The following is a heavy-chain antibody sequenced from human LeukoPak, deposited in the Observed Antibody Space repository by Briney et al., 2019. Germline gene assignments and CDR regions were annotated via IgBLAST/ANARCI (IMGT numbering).Heavy chain of an antibody. CDR3: AKDHGDILTGYYDY. V-gene: IGHV3-66*01. CDR1: GFTVSSSY. D-gene: IGHD3-9*01. CDR2: ISSAGTT. J-gene: IGHJ4*02. Sequence: GGSLRLSCAASGFTVSSSYMSWGRQAPGKGLEWVSIISSAGTTYYADSEKGRFTISRDNSKNTVYLQVNSLRDEDTAVYYCAKDHGDILTGYYDYWGEGTVDPVSS.